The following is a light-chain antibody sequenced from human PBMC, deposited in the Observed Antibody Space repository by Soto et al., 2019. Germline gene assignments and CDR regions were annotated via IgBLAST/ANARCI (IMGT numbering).Light chain of an antibody. CDR2: EGS. V-gene: IGLV2-14*02. J-gene: IGLJ2*01. Sequence: QSALTQPASVSGSPGQSITISCTGSSSDVGRYNIVSWYQQHPGKAPKLMIYEGSQRPSGVSNRFSGSKSGNTASLTISGLQAEDEADYYCSSYTSTSTPVVFGGGTKVTVL. CDR3: SSYTSTSTPVV. CDR1: SSDVGRYNI.